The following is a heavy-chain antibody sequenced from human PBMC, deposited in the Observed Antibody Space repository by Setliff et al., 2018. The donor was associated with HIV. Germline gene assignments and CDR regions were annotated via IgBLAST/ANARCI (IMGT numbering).Heavy chain of an antibody. CDR1: GFSFGNAW. J-gene: IGHJ6*02. CDR3: AKDWKVWFGELSQDYYYGMDV. D-gene: IGHD3-10*01. CDR2: IRSKIDGETT. Sequence: GGSLRLSCAASGFSFGNAWMSWVRQAAGKGLEWVGRIRSKIDGETTDYAAPVKGRFTISRDDSKNTLYLQMNSLRAEDTAVYYCAKDWKVWFGELSQDYYYGMDVWGQGTTVTVSS. V-gene: IGHV3-15*01.